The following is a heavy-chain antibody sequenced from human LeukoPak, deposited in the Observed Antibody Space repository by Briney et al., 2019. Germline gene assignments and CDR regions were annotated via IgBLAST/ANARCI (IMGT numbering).Heavy chain of an antibody. J-gene: IGHJ4*02. V-gene: IGHV3-30*04. D-gene: IGHD2-15*01. Sequence: GALRLSCAASGFTFSSYAMHWVRQAPGKGLEWVAVISYDGSNKYYADSVKGRFTISRDNSKNTLYLQMNSLRAEDKAVYYCARDLKGYCSGGSCRALDYWGQGTLVTVSS. CDR1: GFTFSSYA. CDR3: ARDLKGYCSGGSCRALDY. CDR2: ISYDGSNK.